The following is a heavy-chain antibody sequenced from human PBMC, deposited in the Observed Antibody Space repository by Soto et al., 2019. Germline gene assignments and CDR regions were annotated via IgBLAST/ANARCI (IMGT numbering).Heavy chain of an antibody. Sequence: QVQLVESGGGVVQPGRSLRLSCAASGFNISNYGFHWVRQAPGKGLEWVAVISYDGSNKYYADFVKGRFTISRDNSKNTLYLQMNCLGAVDTTVFYCATLAGLAPAHFYGMDVWGQGTTVTVSS. CDR2: ISYDGSNK. CDR1: GFNISNYG. CDR3: ATLAGLAPAHFYGMDV. J-gene: IGHJ6*02. D-gene: IGHD3-3*02. V-gene: IGHV3-30*03.